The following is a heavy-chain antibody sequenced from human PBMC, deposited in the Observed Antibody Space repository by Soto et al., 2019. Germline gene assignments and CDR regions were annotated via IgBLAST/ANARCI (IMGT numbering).Heavy chain of an antibody. V-gene: IGHV4-59*01. CDR1: GGSISSYY. CDR2: IYYSGST. CDR3: AREDCSGGSCYPRPPEPAFDI. D-gene: IGHD2-15*01. J-gene: IGHJ3*02. Sequence: SETLSLTCTVSGGSISSYYWSWIRQPPGKGLEWIGYIYYSGSTNYNPSLKSRVTISVDTSKNQFSLKLSSVTAADTAVYYCAREDCSGGSCYPRPPEPAFDIWGQGTMVTVSS.